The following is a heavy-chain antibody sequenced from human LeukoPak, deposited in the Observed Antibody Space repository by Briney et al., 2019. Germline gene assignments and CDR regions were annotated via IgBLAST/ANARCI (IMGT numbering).Heavy chain of an antibody. D-gene: IGHD3-10*01. J-gene: IGHJ3*02. CDR2: ISYDGSNK. V-gene: IGHV3-30*18. CDR3: AKVAGGGDAFDI. CDR1: GFTFSSYG. Sequence: GGSLRLSCAASGFTFSSYGMHWVRKAPGKGLEWVAVISYDGSNKYYADSVKGRFTISRDNSKNTLYLQMNSLRAEDTAVYYCAKVAGGGDAFDIWGQGTMVTVSS.